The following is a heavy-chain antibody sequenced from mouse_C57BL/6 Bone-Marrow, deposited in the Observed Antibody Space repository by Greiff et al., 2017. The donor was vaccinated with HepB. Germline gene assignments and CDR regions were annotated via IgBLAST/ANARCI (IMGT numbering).Heavy chain of an antibody. CDR2: ISNGGGST. D-gene: IGHD2-4*01. CDR1: GFTFSDYY. J-gene: IGHJ3*01. CDR3: ARGGELRLFAY. Sequence: EVKLMESGGGLVQPGGSLKLSCAASGFTFSDYYMYWVRQTPEKRLEWVAYISNGGGSTYYPDTVKGRFTISRDNAKNTLYLQMSRLKSEDTAMYYCARGGELRLFAYWGQGTLVTVSA. V-gene: IGHV5-12*01.